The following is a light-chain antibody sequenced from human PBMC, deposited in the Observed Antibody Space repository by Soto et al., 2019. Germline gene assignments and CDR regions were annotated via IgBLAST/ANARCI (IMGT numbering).Light chain of an antibody. J-gene: IGLJ1*01. CDR2: DVT. CDR1: SSDVGGYNY. CDR3: SSYTSSSTLNYV. Sequence: HSALTQPASVSGSPGQSITISCTGTSSDVGGYNYVSWYQHHPGKAPKLMIYDVTNRPSGVSNRFSGSKSGNTASLTISGLQAEDEADYYCSSYTSSSTLNYVFGTGTKLTVL. V-gene: IGLV2-14*03.